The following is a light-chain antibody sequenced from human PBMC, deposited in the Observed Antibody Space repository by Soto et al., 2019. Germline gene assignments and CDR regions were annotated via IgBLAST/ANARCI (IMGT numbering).Light chain of an antibody. CDR1: SSNIGAGYE. CDR2: ANI. Sequence: QSVLTQPPSVSGAPGQRVTISCTGSSSNIGAGYEVHWYQHLPGKAPKLLISANINRPSGVPDRFSGSKSGTSASLAITGLQADDEGDYYCQSYDSTLSARYVFGTGTKVTVL. V-gene: IGLV1-40*01. J-gene: IGLJ1*01. CDR3: QSYDSTLSARYV.